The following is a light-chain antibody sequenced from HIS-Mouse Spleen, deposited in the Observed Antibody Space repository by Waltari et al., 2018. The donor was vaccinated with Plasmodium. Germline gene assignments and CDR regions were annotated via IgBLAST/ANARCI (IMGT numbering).Light chain of an antibody. CDR2: EVS. CDR3: SSYTSSSILYV. Sequence: QSALTQPASVSGSPGQSITISCTGTSRDVGGYNYGHWYQQHPGKAPKLMIYEVSNRPSGVSNRFSGSKSGNTASLTISGLQAEDEADYYCSSYTSSSILYVFGTGTKVTVL. CDR1: SRDVGGYNY. J-gene: IGLJ1*01. V-gene: IGLV2-14*01.